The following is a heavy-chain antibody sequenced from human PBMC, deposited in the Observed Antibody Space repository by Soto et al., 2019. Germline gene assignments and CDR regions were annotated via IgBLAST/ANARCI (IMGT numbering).Heavy chain of an antibody. D-gene: IGHD6-13*01. CDR1: GFTFSNYG. V-gene: IGHV3-33*08. Sequence: GGSLRLSCAASGFTFSNYGMHWVRQAPGKGLEWVAIIWYDGSNKYYADSVKGRFTISRDNSKNTLYLQMNSLRAEDTAVYYCARGTWRSSSWYGGFDPWGQGTLVTVSS. CDR2: IWYDGSNK. J-gene: IGHJ5*02. CDR3: ARGTWRSSSWYGGFDP.